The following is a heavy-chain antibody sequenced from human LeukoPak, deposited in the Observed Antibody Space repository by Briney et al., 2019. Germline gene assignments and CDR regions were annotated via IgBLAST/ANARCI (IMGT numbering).Heavy chain of an antibody. CDR3: ARTGSWELRILGFDY. J-gene: IGHJ4*02. CDR1: GGSISSSSYY. CDR2: IYYSGST. Sequence: SETLSLTCTVSGGSISSSSYYWGWIRQPPGKGLEWIGSIYYSGSTYYNPSLKSRVTISVDTSKNQFSLKLSSVTAADTAVYYCARTGSWELRILGFDYWGQGTLVTVSS. V-gene: IGHV4-39*01. D-gene: IGHD1-26*01.